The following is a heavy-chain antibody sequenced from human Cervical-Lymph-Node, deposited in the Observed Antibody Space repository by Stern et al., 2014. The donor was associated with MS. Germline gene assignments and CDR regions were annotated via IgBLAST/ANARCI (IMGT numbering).Heavy chain of an antibody. V-gene: IGHV1-69*01. CDR1: GNTFSIYA. CDR3: ARPRTDGHNLHAFEI. CDR2: IIPILGTP. J-gene: IGHJ3*02. Sequence: VQLVQSGAEVKKPGSSVKVSCKASGNTFSIYAISWVRQAPGQGLEYMGGIIPILGTPNYAQKFQGRVAITADESTSTVYVELSSLTSEDTAVYYCARPRTDGHNLHAFEIWGQGTKVTVSS. D-gene: IGHD5-24*01.